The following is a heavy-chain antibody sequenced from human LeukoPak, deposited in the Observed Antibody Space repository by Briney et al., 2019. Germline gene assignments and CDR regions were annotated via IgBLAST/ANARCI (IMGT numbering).Heavy chain of an antibody. CDR3: AGTLQGSGEAATSQAQGY. Sequence: PSETLSLTCAVYGGSFSGYYWSWIRQPPGKGLEWIGEINHSGSTNYNPSLKSRVTISVDTSKNQFSLKLSSVTAADTAVYYCAGTLQGSGEAATSQAQGYWGQGTLVTVSS. CDR2: INHSGST. J-gene: IGHJ4*02. CDR1: GGSFSGYY. V-gene: IGHV4-34*01. D-gene: IGHD2-15*01.